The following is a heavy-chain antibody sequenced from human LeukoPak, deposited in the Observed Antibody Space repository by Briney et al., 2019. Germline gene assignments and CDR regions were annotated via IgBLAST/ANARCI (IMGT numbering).Heavy chain of an antibody. V-gene: IGHV3-21*01. J-gene: IGHJ5*02. CDR1: GFTFNGYI. CDR2: ITKTGHDT. CDR3: ARDAPIMVRGWFDP. D-gene: IGHD3-10*01. Sequence: GWSLRLSCAASGFTFNGYIMNWVRQAPGKGLEWVSSITKTGHDTYYADSVRGRFTISIDNAKNSLYLQMNSLRAEDSAVYYCARDAPIMVRGWFDPWGQGTLVTVSS.